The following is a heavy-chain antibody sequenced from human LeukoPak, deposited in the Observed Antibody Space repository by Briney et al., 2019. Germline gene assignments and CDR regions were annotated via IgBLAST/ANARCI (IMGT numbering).Heavy chain of an antibody. CDR2: IVVGSGNT. V-gene: IGHV1-58*02. CDR3: AAARIAAAGRVFDY. Sequence: SVKVSCKASGFTFTSSAMQWVRQARGQRLEWRGWIVVGSGNTNYAQKFQERVTITRDMSTSTAYMELSSLRSEDTAVYYCAAARIAAAGRVFDYWGQGTLVTVSS. CDR1: GFTFTSSA. D-gene: IGHD6-13*01. J-gene: IGHJ4*02.